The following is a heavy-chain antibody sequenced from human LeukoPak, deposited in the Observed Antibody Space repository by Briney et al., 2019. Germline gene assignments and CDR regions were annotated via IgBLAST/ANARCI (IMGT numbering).Heavy chain of an antibody. J-gene: IGHJ6*03. CDR3: AWSAAFVRNMDV. CDR2: IYYSGST. D-gene: IGHD2-8*02. CDR1: GGSISSYY. V-gene: IGHV4-59*08. Sequence: SETLSLTCTVSGGSISSYYWSWIRQPPGKGLEWIGYIYYSGSTNYNPSLKSRVTISVDTSKNQFSLKLSSVTAADTAVYYCAWSAAFVRNMDVWGKGTTVTVSS.